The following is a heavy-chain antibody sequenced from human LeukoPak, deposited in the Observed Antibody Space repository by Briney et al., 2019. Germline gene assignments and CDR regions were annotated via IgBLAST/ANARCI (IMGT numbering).Heavy chain of an antibody. CDR1: GFTFSNYD. CDR3: ARDKGVGGWSIDY. V-gene: IGHV3-33*01. Sequence: ARSLRLSCPVDGFTFSNYDMHWVRQAPGKGLEWVAVIWYDGSNKYYADSVKGRFTNSRDNSQNTLYLQMNSLRVEDTAIYYCARDKGVGGWSIDYWGQGTLVTVSS. CDR2: IWYDGSNK. D-gene: IGHD6-19*01. J-gene: IGHJ4*02.